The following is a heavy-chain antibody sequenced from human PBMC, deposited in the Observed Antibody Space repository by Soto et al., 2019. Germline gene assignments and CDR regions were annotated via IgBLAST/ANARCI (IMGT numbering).Heavy chain of an antibody. CDR3: AREGGAAPGARREWYLDL. D-gene: IGHD6-25*01. Sequence: QVLLVQSGAEVKTPGASVKVSCKASGYTFTGHYMHWVRQAPGQGLEWMAWINPHTGDTGIAERFQGRVTMTRDTSTNTALMDLTSLTSDDTAMYFCAREGGAAPGARREWYLDLWGRGSLVTVSS. CDR1: GYTFTGHY. J-gene: IGHJ2*01. CDR2: INPHTGDT. V-gene: IGHV1-2*02.